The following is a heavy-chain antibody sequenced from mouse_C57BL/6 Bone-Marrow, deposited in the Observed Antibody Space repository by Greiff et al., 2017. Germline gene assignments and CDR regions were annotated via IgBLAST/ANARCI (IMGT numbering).Heavy chain of an antibody. CDR3: ARNTPHYYAMDY. CDR1: GYSFTGYF. CDR2: INPYNGDT. V-gene: IGHV1-20*01. Sequence: EVQLQQPGPELVKPGDSVKISCKASGYSFTGYFMNWVMQSHGKSLEWIGRINPYNGDTFYNQKFKGKATLTVDKSSSTAHMELRSLTSEDSAVYYCARNTPHYYAMDYWGQGTSVTVSA. J-gene: IGHJ4*01. D-gene: IGHD5-1-1*01.